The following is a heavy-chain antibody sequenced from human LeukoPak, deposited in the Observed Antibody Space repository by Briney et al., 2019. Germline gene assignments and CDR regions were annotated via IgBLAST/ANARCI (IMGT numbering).Heavy chain of an antibody. CDR2: IYYSGST. V-gene: IGHV4-59*01. J-gene: IGHJ4*02. CDR3: ARMGYSSGCYYLDY. CDR1: GASTSSYY. Sequence: SETLSLTCTVSGASTSSYYWSWVRQFPGKGLEWIGYIYYSGSTNYNPSLKSRVTISLDTSKNQFSLSLSSVTAADTAVYYRARMGYSSGCYYLDYWGQGTLVTVSS. D-gene: IGHD6-19*01.